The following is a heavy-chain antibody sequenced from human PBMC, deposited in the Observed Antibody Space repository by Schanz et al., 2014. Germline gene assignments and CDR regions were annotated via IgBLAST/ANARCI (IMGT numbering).Heavy chain of an antibody. V-gene: IGHV3-21*02. Sequence: EVQLVESGGGLVRPGDSLRLSCAASGFTFSSYNINWVRQAPGKGLEYISSISPSSSYIYYADSVKGRFTISRDDAKNSLYLQMNSLRAEDTALYYCAKDRQTTVNRVGYYYGMDVWGQGTTVTVSS. J-gene: IGHJ6*02. CDR2: ISPSSSYI. CDR3: AKDRQTTVNRVGYYYGMDV. D-gene: IGHD4-4*01. CDR1: GFTFSSYN.